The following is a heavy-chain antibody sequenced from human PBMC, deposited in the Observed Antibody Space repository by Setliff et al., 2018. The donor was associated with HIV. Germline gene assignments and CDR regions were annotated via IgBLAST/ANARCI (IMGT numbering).Heavy chain of an antibody. CDR3: GTDPFAPDYDVSTGVPLYA. J-gene: IGHJ6*02. CDR1: GGSISSDNW. D-gene: IGHD3-9*01. CDR2: IRGKMDGETT. V-gene: IGHV3-15*01. Sequence: ETLSLTCAVSGGSISSDNWWTWVRQPPGKGLEWIGRIRGKMDGETTEYAAPVKGRFTISRDDSKNTVYLQMNSLKSEDTAVYYCGTDPFAPDYDVSTGVPLYAWGQGTTVTVSS.